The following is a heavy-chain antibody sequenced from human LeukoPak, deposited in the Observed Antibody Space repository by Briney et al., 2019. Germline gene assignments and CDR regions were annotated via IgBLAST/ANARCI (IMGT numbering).Heavy chain of an antibody. CDR3: AKEPYSSAYYFDY. CDR2: ISYDGSNK. J-gene: IGHJ4*02. V-gene: IGHV3-30*18. Sequence: GGSLRLSCAASGFTFSSYGMHWVRQAPGKGLEWVAVISYDGSNKYCADSVKGRFTISRDNSKNTLYLQMNSLRAEDTAVYYCAKEPYSSAYYFDYWGQGTLVTVSS. CDR1: GFTFSSYG. D-gene: IGHD6-19*01.